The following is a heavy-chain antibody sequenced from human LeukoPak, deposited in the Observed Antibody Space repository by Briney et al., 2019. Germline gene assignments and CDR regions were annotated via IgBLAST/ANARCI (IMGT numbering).Heavy chain of an antibody. D-gene: IGHD5-12*01. CDR3: ARHRGYSGYEDY. V-gene: IGHV1-3*01. Sequence: ASVKVSCKASGYTFTSYAMHWVRQAPGQRLEWMGWINAGNGNTKYSQKFQGRVTITRDTSASTAYMELSSLRSDDTAVYYCARHRGYSGYEDYWGQGTLVTVSS. CDR2: INAGNGNT. J-gene: IGHJ4*02. CDR1: GYTFTSYA.